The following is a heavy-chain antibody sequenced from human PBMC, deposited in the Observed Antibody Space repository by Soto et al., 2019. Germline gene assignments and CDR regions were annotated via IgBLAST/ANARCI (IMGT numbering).Heavy chain of an antibody. CDR1: GYTFSNYA. J-gene: IGHJ6*02. V-gene: IGHV1-3*01. CDR2: INAGNGNT. D-gene: IGHD2-15*01. Sequence: QVQLVQSGAEVKKPGASVKVSCGASGYTFSNYAMHWVRQAPGQRLEWMGWINAGNGNTKYSQNFQGRVTITRDTSASTAHMELGSLRFEDTAVYSCARADSGGGWGVGYYYGMAVWGQGTTVTVS. CDR3: ARADSGGGWGVGYYYGMAV.